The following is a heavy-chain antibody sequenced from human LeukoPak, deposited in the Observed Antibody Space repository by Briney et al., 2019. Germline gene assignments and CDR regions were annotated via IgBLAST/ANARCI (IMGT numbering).Heavy chain of an antibody. Sequence: PGGSLRLSCAASGFTFSNYAMTWVRQAPGKGLEWVSGITGNGGSTYSADSVKGRFTISRDNSKNTLYLQMNSLRVEDTAVYYCVKASSRWYGHFDYWGQGTLVTVSS. J-gene: IGHJ4*02. D-gene: IGHD6-19*01. CDR2: ITGNGGST. CDR1: GFTFSNYA. V-gene: IGHV3-23*01. CDR3: VKASSRWYGHFDY.